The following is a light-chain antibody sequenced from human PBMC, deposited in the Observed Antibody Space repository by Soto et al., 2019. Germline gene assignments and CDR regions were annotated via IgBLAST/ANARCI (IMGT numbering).Light chain of an antibody. V-gene: IGKV1-5*03. CDR1: QSISSW. Sequence: DIRMTQSPSTLSASVGDRVTITCWASQSISSWLAWYQQKPGKAPKLLIYKAPSLESGVPSRFSGSGSGTEFALPISSLQPDDLATDYCQQYNRYSRTFGQGTKVEIK. CDR3: QQYNRYSRT. CDR2: KAP. J-gene: IGKJ1*01.